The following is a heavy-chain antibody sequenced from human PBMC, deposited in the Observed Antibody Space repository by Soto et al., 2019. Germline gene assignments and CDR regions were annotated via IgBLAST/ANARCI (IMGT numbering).Heavy chain of an antibody. D-gene: IGHD6-13*01. J-gene: IGHJ3*02. CDR1: GFTYNSYA. V-gene: IGHV3-23*01. Sequence: EVQLLESGGGFVQPGGSLRLSCATSGFTYNSYAMSWVRQAPGKGLEWVSGISGSGSGTDYGDSVKGRFTISRDNCKSTLYLQMNSLRAEDTSVYYCAKHYSSSLYIGRLVFDAFDIWGQGTMVSVSA. CDR2: ISGSGSGT. CDR3: AKHYSSSLYIGRLVFDAFDI.